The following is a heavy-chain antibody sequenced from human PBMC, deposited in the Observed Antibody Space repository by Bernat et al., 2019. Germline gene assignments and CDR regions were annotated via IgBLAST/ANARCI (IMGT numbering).Heavy chain of an antibody. V-gene: IGHV4-31*03. J-gene: IGHJ5*02. CDR2: IYYSGGT. D-gene: IGHD2-21*01. CDR3: ARDNSAQEKSWWFDP. Sequence: QVQLQESGPGLVKPSQTLSLTCTVSGGSISSGGYYWSWIRQHPGKGLEWIRNIYYSGGTYYNPSLKSRVTISVDTSKKQFSLKLSSVTAADTAVYYCARDNSAQEKSWWFDPWGQGTLVTVSS. CDR1: GGSISSGGYY.